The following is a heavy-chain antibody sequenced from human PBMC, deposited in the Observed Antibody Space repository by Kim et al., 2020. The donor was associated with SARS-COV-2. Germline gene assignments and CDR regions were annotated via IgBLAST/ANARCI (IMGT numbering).Heavy chain of an antibody. CDR3: AKDLRWELLVFAFDI. D-gene: IGHD1-26*01. Sequence: SGKGRFTISRDNSKNPLYLQMNSLRAEDTAVYYCAKDLRWELLVFAFDIWGQGTMVTVSS. V-gene: IGHV3-23*01. J-gene: IGHJ3*02.